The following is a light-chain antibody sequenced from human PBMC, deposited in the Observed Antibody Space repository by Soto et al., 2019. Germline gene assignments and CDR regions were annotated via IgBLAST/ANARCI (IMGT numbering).Light chain of an antibody. CDR3: QQYASSPWT. J-gene: IGKJ1*01. CDR1: HSLGSTS. V-gene: IGKV3-20*01. Sequence: EVVLTQSPGTLSLSPGDTTTLSCRASHSLGSTSLAWYQQKPGHAPRLLIYGASSRATGIPDRFSGRGSGTGFTLTISRLEPEDFAVYYCQQYASSPWTFGQGTKVDIK. CDR2: GAS.